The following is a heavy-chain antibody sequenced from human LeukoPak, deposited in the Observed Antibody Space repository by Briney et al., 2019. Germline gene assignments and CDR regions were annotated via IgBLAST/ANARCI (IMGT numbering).Heavy chain of an antibody. CDR1: GFTFSSYS. CDR2: IYRGGST. Sequence: GGSLRLSCAASGFTFSSYSMNWARQAPGKGLEWVSIIYRGGSTNYADSVKGRFTISRDTSKNTLYLQMNSLRAEDTAVYYCARLSANSSAYFFDYWGQGTLVTVSS. V-gene: IGHV3-66*04. J-gene: IGHJ4*02. CDR3: ARLSANSSAYFFDY. D-gene: IGHD3-22*01.